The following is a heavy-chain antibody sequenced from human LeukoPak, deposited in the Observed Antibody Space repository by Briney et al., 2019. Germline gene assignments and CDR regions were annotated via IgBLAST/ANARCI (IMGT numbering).Heavy chain of an antibody. J-gene: IGHJ6*04. CDR1: GFTFSNAW. D-gene: IGHD3-10*02. CDR3: AELGITMIGGV. V-gene: IGHV3-15*01. Sequence: GGSLRLSCAASGFTFSNAWMSWVRQAPGKGLEWIGRIKSKTDGGTTDYAAPVKGRFNISRDDSKNTLNLQMNSLRAEDTAVYYCAELGITMIGGVWGKGTTVTISS. CDR2: IKSKTDGGTT.